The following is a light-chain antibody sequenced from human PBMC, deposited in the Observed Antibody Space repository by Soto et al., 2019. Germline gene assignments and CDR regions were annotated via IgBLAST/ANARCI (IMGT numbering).Light chain of an antibody. CDR2: GAS. CDR3: QQYDDWPLT. CDR1: QRVYSK. Sequence: ILMTQSPDTLSVSPGESATLSCRASQRVYSKLAWYQQRPGEAPRLLIYGASTRATGVPARFSGRGSGTEFTLTISSLQSEDFALYYCQQYDDWPLTFGQGTKVDIK. V-gene: IGKV3-15*01. J-gene: IGKJ1*01.